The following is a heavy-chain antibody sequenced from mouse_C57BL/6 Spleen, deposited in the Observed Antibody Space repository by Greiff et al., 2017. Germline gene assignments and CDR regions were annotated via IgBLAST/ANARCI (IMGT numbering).Heavy chain of an antibody. J-gene: IGHJ1*03. D-gene: IGHD2-1*01. CDR3: AGIYYGNFV. CDR2: IDPSDSYT. Sequence: QVQLKESGAELVRPGTSVTLSCKASGYTFTSYWMHWVKQRPGQGLEWIGVIDPSDSYTNYNQKFKGKATLTVDTSSSTAYMQLSSLTSEDSAVYYCAGIYYGNFVWGTGTTVTVSS. V-gene: IGHV1-59*01. CDR1: GYTFTSYW.